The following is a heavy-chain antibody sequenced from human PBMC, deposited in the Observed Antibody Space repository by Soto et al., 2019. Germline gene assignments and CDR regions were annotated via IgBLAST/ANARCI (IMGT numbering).Heavy chain of an antibody. CDR2: LSWNGVTI. CDR1: GFTFDDYA. CDR3: AASRAYDSNAYSGFHYGMDV. D-gene: IGHD3-22*01. V-gene: IGHV3-9*01. Sequence: EVQLVESGGDLVQPGRSLRLSCAASGFTFDDYAVHWVRQVPGKGLQWVSGLSWNGVTIGYAASVKGRFTISRDNAKKSLYLQMNGLRPDDTAFYYCAASRAYDSNAYSGFHYGMDVWGLGTTVTVS. J-gene: IGHJ6*02.